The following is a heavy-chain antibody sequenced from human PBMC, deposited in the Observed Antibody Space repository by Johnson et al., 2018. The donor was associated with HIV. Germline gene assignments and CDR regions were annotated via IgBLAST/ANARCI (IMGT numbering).Heavy chain of an antibody. V-gene: IGHV3-11*04. CDR2: IGGSGTNT. D-gene: IGHD6-13*01. J-gene: IGHJ3*02. CDR3: ARGGWRGIATPDAFDI. Sequence: QVQLVESGGGVVQPGRSLRLSCAASGFTFINYAMSWVRQAPGKGLEWVSSIGGSGTNTYYADSVKGRFTIARDNAKNSRYLQMNSLRAEDTAVYYCARGGWRGIATPDAFDIWGQGTMVTVSS. CDR1: GFTFINYA.